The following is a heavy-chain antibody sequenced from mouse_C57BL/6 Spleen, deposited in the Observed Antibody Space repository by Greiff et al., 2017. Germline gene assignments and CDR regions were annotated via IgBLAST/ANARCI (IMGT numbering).Heavy chain of an antibody. V-gene: IGHV1-20*01. Sequence: VQLQQSGPELVKPGASVKISCKASGYSFTGYFMNWVMQSHGKSLEWIGRINPYNGDTFYNQKFKGKATLTVDKSSSTAHMELRSLTSEDSAVYYCARGAYAYYAMDYWGQGTSVTVSS. CDR2: INPYNGDT. J-gene: IGHJ4*01. CDR3: ARGAYAYYAMDY. D-gene: IGHD1-1*01. CDR1: GYSFTGYF.